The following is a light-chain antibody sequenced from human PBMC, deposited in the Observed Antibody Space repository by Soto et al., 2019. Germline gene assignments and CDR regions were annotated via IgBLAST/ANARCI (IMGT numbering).Light chain of an antibody. CDR2: EVS. CDR3: CSYTSRDVFVV. J-gene: IGLJ2*01. V-gene: IGLV2-14*01. CDR1: SSDVGGYKY. Sequence: QSALTQPASVSGSPGQSITISCTGTSSDVGGYKYVSWYQQHPGKAPKLIIYEVSNRPSGVSNRFSGSKSGNTASMTISGLQAEDEAAYYCCSYTSRDVFVVFGGGTKVTVL.